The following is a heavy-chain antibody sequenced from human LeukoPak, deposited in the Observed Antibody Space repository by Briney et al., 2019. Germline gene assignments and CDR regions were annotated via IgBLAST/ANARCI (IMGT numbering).Heavy chain of an antibody. J-gene: IGHJ5*02. Sequence: ASVTVSCTASGYTFTGYYMHWLRQAPGQGLEWMGWINPNSGSTNYAQKFQGRVTMTRDTSITTVYMELSRLISDDTAVYYCARIGKQLNWFDPWGQGTLVTVSS. CDR1: GYTFTGYY. CDR3: ARIGKQLNWFDP. V-gene: IGHV1-2*02. D-gene: IGHD6-13*01. CDR2: INPNSGST.